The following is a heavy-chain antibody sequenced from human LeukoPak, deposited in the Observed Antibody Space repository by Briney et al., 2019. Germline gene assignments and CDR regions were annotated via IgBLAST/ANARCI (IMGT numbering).Heavy chain of an antibody. CDR1: GFTFSSYG. Sequence: QPGRSLRLSCAASGFTFSSYGMHWVRQAPGKGLEWVAVIWYDGSNKYYADSVKGRFTISRDNSKNTLYLQMNSLRAEDTAVYYCARDYGDYVGGPRYYFDYWGQGTLVTVSS. CDR3: ARDYGDYVGGPRYYFDY. V-gene: IGHV3-33*01. J-gene: IGHJ4*02. CDR2: IWYDGSNK. D-gene: IGHD4-17*01.